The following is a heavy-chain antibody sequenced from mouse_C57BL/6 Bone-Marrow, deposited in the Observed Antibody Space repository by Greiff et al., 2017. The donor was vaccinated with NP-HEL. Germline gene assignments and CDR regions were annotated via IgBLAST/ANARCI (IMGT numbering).Heavy chain of an antibody. V-gene: IGHV1-64*01. D-gene: IGHD2-3*01. CDR1: GYTFTSYW. Sequence: QVHVKQPGAELVKPGASVKLSCKASGYTFTSYWMHWVKQRPGQGLEWIGMIHPNSGSTTYNEKFKSKATLTLDKSSSTAYMQLSSLTSEDSAVYYCARGGWLLRYYAMDYWGQGTSVTVSA. J-gene: IGHJ4*01. CDR3: ARGGWLLRYYAMDY. CDR2: IHPNSGST.